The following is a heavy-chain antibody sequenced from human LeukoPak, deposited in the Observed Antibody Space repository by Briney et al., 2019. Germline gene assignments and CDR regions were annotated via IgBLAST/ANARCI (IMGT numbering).Heavy chain of an antibody. J-gene: IGHJ3*02. Sequence: XETLSLTCAVYGGSFSGYYWSWIRRPPGKGLEWIGEINHSGSTNYNPSLKSRVTISVDTSKNQFSLKLSSVTAADTAVYYCARPGRATDDAFDIWGQGTMVTVSS. CDR2: INHSGST. V-gene: IGHV4-34*01. D-gene: IGHD1-26*01. CDR3: ARPGRATDDAFDI. CDR1: GGSFSGYY.